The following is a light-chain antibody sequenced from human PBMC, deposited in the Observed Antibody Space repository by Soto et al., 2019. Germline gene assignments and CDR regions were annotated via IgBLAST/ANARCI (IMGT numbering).Light chain of an antibody. V-gene: IGLV2-8*01. CDR3: NSYTSSGTLGV. Sequence: QSALTQPPSASGSPGQSVTISCTGTSSDVGKYDYVSWFQHHPGKAPKLIIYEVSKRPSGVPDRFSGSKSGSTASLTVSGLQTEDEADYYCNSYTSSGTLGVFGTGTKVTVL. CDR2: EVS. CDR1: SSDVGKYDY. J-gene: IGLJ1*01.